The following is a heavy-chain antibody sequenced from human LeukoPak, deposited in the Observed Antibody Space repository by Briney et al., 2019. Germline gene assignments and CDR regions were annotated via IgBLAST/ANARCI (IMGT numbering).Heavy chain of an antibody. CDR2: ISSSSTYI. CDR1: GFTFSTYS. Sequence: PGGSLRLSCAASGFTFSTYSMNWVRQAPGKGLEWVSSISSSSTYIYYADSVKGRFSISRDNAKNSLYLQMNSLRAEDTAVYYCALTTVSEGFDYWGQGTLATVSS. V-gene: IGHV3-21*01. D-gene: IGHD4-17*01. CDR3: ALTTVSEGFDY. J-gene: IGHJ4*02.